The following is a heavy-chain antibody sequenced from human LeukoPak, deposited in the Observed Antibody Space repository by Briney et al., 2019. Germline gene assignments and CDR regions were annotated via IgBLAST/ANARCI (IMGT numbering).Heavy chain of an antibody. CDR2: IYTGGST. J-gene: IGHJ6*02. CDR1: GGSISNYY. CDR3: AREDRYYDILTGFWYYYGMDV. Sequence: SETLSLTCTVSGGSISNYYWSWIRQPAGKGLEWIGRIYTGGSTNYNPSLKSRVTMSVDTSKSQFSLKLSSVTAADTAVYYCAREDRYYDILTGFWYYYGMDVWGQGNTVTVSS. D-gene: IGHD3-9*01. V-gene: IGHV4-4*07.